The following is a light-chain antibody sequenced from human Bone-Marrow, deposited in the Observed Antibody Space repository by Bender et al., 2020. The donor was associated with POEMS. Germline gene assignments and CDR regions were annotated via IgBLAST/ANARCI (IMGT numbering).Light chain of an antibody. CDR2: GKN. CDR1: SLRSYY. J-gene: IGLJ2*01. CDR3: KSRDTSGNHP. V-gene: IGLV3-19*01. Sequence: SSELTQDPAVSVALGQTVRITCQGDSLRSYYASWYQQKPGQAPILVFYGKNSRPSGIPDRFSASGSGSTSTLTITGAQAEDEADYYCKSRDTSGNHPFGGGTKLTVL.